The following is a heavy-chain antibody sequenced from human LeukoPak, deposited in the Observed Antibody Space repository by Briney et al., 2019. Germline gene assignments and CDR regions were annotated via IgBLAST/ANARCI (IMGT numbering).Heavy chain of an antibody. D-gene: IGHD4-17*01. Sequence: GGSLRLSCAASGFTFSSYSMNWVRQTPGKGLEWVSSISSSSSYIFYADSVKGRFTMSRDNAKKSLFLQMNSLRAEDTAVYYCARDYGDYEPGRHHYYYYYIDFWGKGTTVTVSS. J-gene: IGHJ6*03. CDR3: ARDYGDYEPGRHHYYYYYIDF. V-gene: IGHV3-21*01. CDR1: GFTFSSYS. CDR2: ISSSSSYI.